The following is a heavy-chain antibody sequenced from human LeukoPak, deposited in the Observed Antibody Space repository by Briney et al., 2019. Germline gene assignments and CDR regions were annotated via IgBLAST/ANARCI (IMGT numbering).Heavy chain of an antibody. Sequence: SETLSLTCAAYGGSFSGYYWSWIRQPPGKGLEWIGEINHSGSTNYNPSLKSRVTISVDTSKNQFSLKLSSVTAADTAVYYCARGVTVTTRPFDYWGQGTLVTVSS. D-gene: IGHD4-17*01. CDR1: GGSFSGYY. J-gene: IGHJ4*02. CDR3: ARGVTVTTRPFDY. CDR2: INHSGST. V-gene: IGHV4-34*01.